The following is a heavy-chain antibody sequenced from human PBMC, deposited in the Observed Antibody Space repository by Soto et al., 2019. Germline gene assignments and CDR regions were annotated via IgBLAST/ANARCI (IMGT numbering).Heavy chain of an antibody. CDR3: ARELRASYYYYGMDV. CDR2: ISSSSSYI. V-gene: IGHV3-21*01. J-gene: IGHJ6*02. CDR1: GFTFSSYS. Sequence: EVQLVESGGGLVKPGGSLRLSCAASGFTFSSYSMNWVRQAPGKGLEWVSSISSSSSYIYYADSVKGRFTISRDNAKNSLYLQMNSLRAEDTAVYYCARELRASYYYYGMDVWGQGTTVTVSS. D-gene: IGHD4-17*01.